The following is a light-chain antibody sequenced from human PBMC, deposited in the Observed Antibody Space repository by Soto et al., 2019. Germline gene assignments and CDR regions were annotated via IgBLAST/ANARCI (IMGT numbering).Light chain of an antibody. CDR2: AAS. Sequence: DIQTTQAPSSLSASVGDRVTITCRAGQGISNYLAWYQQKPGEVPKLLIYAASTLHSGVPSRFSGSGSGTDFTLTISSLRPEDVATYYCQKYNSAPKTFGQGTKVDI. CDR1: QGISNY. J-gene: IGKJ1*01. V-gene: IGKV1-27*01. CDR3: QKYNSAPKT.